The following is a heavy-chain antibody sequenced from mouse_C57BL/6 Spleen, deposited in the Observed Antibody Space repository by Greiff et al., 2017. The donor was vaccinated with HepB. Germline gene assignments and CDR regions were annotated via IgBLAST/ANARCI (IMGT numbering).Heavy chain of an antibody. V-gene: IGHV3-6*01. J-gene: IGHJ2*01. CDR2: ISYDGSN. D-gene: IGHD2-10*01. CDR1: GYSITSGYY. CDR3: ATYYGNYEGYFDY. Sequence: VQLKQSGPGLVKPSQSLSLTCSVTGYSITSGYYWNWIRQFPGNKLEWMGYISYDGSNNYNPSLKNRISITRDTSKNQFFLKLNSVTTEDTATYYCATYYGNYEGYFDYWGQGTTLTVSS.